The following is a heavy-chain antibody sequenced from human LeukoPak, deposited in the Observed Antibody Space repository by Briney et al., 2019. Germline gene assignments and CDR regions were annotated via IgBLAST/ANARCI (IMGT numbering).Heavy chain of an antibody. CDR1: GFTVSSNY. CDR2: ISYDGSNK. CDR3: ARDPDKNYYGSGSSMIDY. D-gene: IGHD3-10*01. Sequence: GGSLRLSCAASGFTVSSNYMSWVRQAPGKGLEWVAVISYDGSNKYYADSVKGRFTISRDNSKNTLYLQMNSLRAEDTAVYYCARDPDKNYYGSGSSMIDYWGQGTLVTVSS. J-gene: IGHJ4*02. V-gene: IGHV3-30*03.